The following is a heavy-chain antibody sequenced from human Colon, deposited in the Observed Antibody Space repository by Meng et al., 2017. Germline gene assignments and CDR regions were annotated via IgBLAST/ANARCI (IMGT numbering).Heavy chain of an antibody. CDR2: INHSGTT. V-gene: IGHV4-34*01. CDR3: ARGLFSRLRSLWFDP. CDR1: VGSFRCYY. J-gene: IGHJ5*02. D-gene: IGHD2/OR15-2a*01. Sequence: HVHLPTSGSVLLEPSESLSLTCSFYVGSFRCYYWSWIRQPPGTGLGWIGEINHSGTTNFNPSLESRVTISIDTSKNQISLNVTSLTAADTALYYCARGLFSRLRSLWFDPWGQGTLVTVSS.